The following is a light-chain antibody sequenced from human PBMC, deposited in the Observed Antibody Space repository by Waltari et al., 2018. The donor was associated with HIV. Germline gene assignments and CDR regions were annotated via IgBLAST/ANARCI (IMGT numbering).Light chain of an antibody. V-gene: IGKV1-5*03. CDR2: QAS. Sequence: DIQMTQSPSTLSAFVGDRVTITCRASQSIGRWLAWYQQKPGKAPKLLIYQASNLETGVPSRFSGSGSGTEFTLTISSLQPDDFATYYCQQYNGFSRTFGRGTKLEIK. CDR3: QQYNGFSRT. J-gene: IGKJ2*01. CDR1: QSIGRW.